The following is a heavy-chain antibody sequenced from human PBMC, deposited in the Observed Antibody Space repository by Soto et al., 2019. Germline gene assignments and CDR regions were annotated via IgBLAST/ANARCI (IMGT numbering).Heavy chain of an antibody. CDR3: ATGSFTSTGGRIGYHYNAMDV. V-gene: IGHV1-69*13. CDR1: GGTFSSHS. J-gene: IGHJ6*02. Sequence: AVKVSCKSSGGTFSSHSINWVRQAPGQGXEWMGGIIPIFGPANFAKKFQGRVTITADESTTTAYMELSSLASEDTAVYYCATGSFTSTGGRIGYHYNAMDVWGQGSTVTVSS. D-gene: IGHD1-1*01. CDR2: IIPIFGPA.